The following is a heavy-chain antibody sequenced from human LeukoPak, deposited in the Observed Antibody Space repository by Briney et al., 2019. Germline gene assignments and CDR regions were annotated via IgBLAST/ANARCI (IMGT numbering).Heavy chain of an antibody. V-gene: IGHV3-30*02. CDR2: IRYDGSNK. CDR1: GFTFSSYG. Sequence: PGGSLRLSCAASGFTFSSYGMHWVRQAPGKGLEWVAFIRYDGSNKYYADSVKGRFTISRDNSKNTLYLQMNSLRAEDTAVYYCAKDFNSGSYYLPEYFQHWGQGTLVTVSS. CDR3: AKDFNSGSYYLPEYFQH. J-gene: IGHJ1*01. D-gene: IGHD1-26*01.